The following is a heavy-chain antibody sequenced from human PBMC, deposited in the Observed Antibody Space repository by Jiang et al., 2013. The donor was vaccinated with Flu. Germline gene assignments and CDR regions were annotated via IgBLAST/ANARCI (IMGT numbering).Heavy chain of an antibody. J-gene: IGHJ6*02. CDR3: AREQWLDVGLYYYYGMDV. D-gene: IGHD6-19*01. CDR2: MNPNSGNT. CDR1: GYTFTSYD. Sequence: VKKPGASVKVSCKASGYTFTSYDINWVRQATGQGLEWMGWMNPNSGNTGYAQKFQGRVTMTRNTSISTAYMELSSLRSEDTAVYYCAREQWLDVGLYYYYGMDVWGQGTTVTVSS. V-gene: IGHV1-8*01.